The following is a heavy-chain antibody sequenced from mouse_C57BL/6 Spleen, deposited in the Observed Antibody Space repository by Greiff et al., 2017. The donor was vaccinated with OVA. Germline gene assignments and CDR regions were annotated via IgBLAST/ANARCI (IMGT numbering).Heavy chain of an antibody. CDR3: TTTIYYGNSWFAY. CDR1: GFNIKDDY. Sequence: VQLQQSGAELVRPGASVKLSCTASGFNIKDDYMHWVKQRPEQGLEWIGWIDPENGDTAYASKFPGKATITAATSSYTAYLQLISLTSEDTAVYYCTTTIYYGNSWFAYWGQGTLVTVSA. D-gene: IGHD2-1*01. J-gene: IGHJ3*01. CDR2: IDPENGDT. V-gene: IGHV14-4*01.